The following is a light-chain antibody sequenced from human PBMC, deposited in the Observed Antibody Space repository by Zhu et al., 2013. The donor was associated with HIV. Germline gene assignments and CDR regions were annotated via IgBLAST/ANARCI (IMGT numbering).Light chain of an antibody. V-gene: IGKV3-20*01. CDR1: QSVGSTF. CDR3: QQYGGSPLT. J-gene: IGKJ4*01. Sequence: DIVLTQSPGTLSLSPGERATLSCGASQSVGSTFLAWYQQKPGQAPRLLIYGASTRATGIPDRFSGSGSGTDFTLTISRVEPEDFAVYYCQQYGGSPLTFGGGTTV. CDR2: GAS.